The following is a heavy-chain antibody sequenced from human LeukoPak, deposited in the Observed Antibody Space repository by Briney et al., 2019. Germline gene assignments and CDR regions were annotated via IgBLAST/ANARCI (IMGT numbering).Heavy chain of an antibody. CDR2: ISYDGSNK. Sequence: PGGSLRLSCTASGFTFSSYAMHWVRQAPGKGLEWVAVISYDGSNKYYADSVKGRFTISRDNSKNTLYLQMNSLRAEDTAVYYCARDWVTTDGGGYWGQGTLVTVSS. CDR1: GFTFSSYA. V-gene: IGHV3-30*04. J-gene: IGHJ4*02. D-gene: IGHD4-17*01. CDR3: ARDWVTTDGGGY.